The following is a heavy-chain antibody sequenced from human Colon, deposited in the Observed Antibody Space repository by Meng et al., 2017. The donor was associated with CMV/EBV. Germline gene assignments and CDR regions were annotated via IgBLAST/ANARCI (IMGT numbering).Heavy chain of an antibody. D-gene: IGHD2-8*01. V-gene: IGHV1-69*10. CDR1: GGNFGGYS. CDR3: ARGRDCINGLCYFDS. J-gene: IGHJ4*02. Sequence: SVTVSCKASGGNFGGYSISWVRQAPGQGLEWLGGIIPLYPMTHYAQKFQDRVTITADKSTSTAYMELRSLTSEDTAVYYCARGRDCINGLCYFDSWGQGTLVTV. CDR2: IIPLYPMT.